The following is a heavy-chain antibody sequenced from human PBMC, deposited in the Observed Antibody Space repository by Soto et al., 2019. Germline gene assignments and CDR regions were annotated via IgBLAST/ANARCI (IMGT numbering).Heavy chain of an antibody. Sequence: ASVKVSCKVSGYTLTELSMHWVRQAPGKGLEWMGGFDPEDGETIYAQKFQGRVTMTEDTSTDTAYMELSSLRSEDTAVYYCATLLRAGGIQLWFVAWFDPWGQGTLVTVSS. CDR3: ATLLRAGGIQLWFVAWFDP. D-gene: IGHD5-18*01. CDR2: FDPEDGET. J-gene: IGHJ5*02. V-gene: IGHV1-24*01. CDR1: GYTLTELS.